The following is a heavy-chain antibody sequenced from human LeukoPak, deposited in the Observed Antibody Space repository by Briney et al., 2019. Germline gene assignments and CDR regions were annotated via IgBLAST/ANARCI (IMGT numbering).Heavy chain of an antibody. V-gene: IGHV4-61*08. Sequence: SETLSLTCTVSGGSISSGDYYWSWIRQPPGKGLEWIGYMYYSGSTNYNPSLKSRVSISIDTSKNQFSLKLSSVTAADTAVYYCARDRYCIGGICYSGRFDPWGRGTLVTVSS. J-gene: IGHJ5*02. CDR1: GGSISSGDYY. D-gene: IGHD2-15*01. CDR3: ARDRYCIGGICYSGRFDP. CDR2: MYYSGST.